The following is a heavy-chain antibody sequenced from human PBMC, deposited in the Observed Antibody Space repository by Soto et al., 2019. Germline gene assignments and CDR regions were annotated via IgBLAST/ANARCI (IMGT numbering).Heavy chain of an antibody. J-gene: IGHJ4*02. CDR2: IYYSVIT. V-gene: IGHV4-59*01. CDR3: ARGIVATMPFDY. D-gene: IGHD5-12*01. Sequence: SETLSLTCTVACGSISSYYWSWIRQPPGNGLYCIGYIYYSVITNXXPSLKSRXXISVDTSKNHXSLKLXSVTAAYTALYYCARGIVATMPFDYWCQGTLVTVSS. CDR1: CGSISSYY.